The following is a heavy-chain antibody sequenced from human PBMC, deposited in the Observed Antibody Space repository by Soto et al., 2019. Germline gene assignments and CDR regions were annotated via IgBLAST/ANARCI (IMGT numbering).Heavy chain of an antibody. Sequence: QVRLQESGPRLVKPSGTLSLTCAVSGASISSDKWWCWVRQPPGQGLEWIGEIHHSGRKNYNTSLKSRVTIVVGKSKNQVSVVLSSVTAEDTAVYYCARGVDWQFNYWGQGTLVTVSS. CDR2: IHHSGRK. J-gene: IGHJ4*02. V-gene: IGHV4-4*02. CDR1: GASISSDKW. D-gene: IGHD3-9*01. CDR3: ARGVDWQFNY.